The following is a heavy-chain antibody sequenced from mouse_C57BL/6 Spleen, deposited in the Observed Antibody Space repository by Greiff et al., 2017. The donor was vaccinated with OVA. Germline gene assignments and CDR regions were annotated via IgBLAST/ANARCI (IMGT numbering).Heavy chain of an antibody. CDR3: ARITPYDYDEGYYFDY. J-gene: IGHJ2*01. CDR1: GFSLSTFGMG. CDR2: IWWDDDK. Sequence: QVTLKVSGPGILQPSQALSLTCSFSGFSLSTFGMGVGWIRQPSGKGLEWLAHIWWDDDKYYNPALKSRLTISKDTSKNQVFLKIANVDTADTATYYCARITPYDYDEGYYFDYWGQGTTLTVSS. V-gene: IGHV8-8*01. D-gene: IGHD2-4*01.